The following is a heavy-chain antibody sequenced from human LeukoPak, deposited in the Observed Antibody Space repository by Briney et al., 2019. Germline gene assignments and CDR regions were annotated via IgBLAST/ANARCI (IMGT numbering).Heavy chain of an antibody. CDR3: ASPFLGYCSGGSCPKTYYYYGMDV. Sequence: SETLSHTCTVSGGSISSSSYYWGWIGQPPGKGLEWIGSVYYSGSTYYNPSLKSRVTISVDTSKNQFSLKLSSVTAADTAAYYCASPFLGYCSGGSCPKTYYYYGMDVWGQGTTVTVSS. CDR1: GGSISSSSYY. CDR2: VYYSGST. V-gene: IGHV4-39*01. J-gene: IGHJ6*02. D-gene: IGHD2-15*01.